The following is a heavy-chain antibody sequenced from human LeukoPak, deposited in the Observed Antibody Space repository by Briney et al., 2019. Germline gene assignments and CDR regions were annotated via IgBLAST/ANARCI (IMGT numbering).Heavy chain of an antibody. CDR2: ISGSGGST. CDR1: GFTFSSYA. V-gene: IGHV3-23*01. CDR3: AKLIVGDPENY. J-gene: IGHJ4*02. D-gene: IGHD1-26*01. Sequence: GESLRLSCGASGFTFSSYAMSWVRRAPGKGLEWVSAISGSGGSTYYADSVKGRFTISRDNSKNTLYLQMNSLRAEDTAVYYCAKLIVGDPENYWGQGTLVTVSS.